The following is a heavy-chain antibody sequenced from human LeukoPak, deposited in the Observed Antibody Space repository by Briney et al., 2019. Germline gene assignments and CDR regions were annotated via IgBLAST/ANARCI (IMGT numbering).Heavy chain of an antibody. CDR2: ISGSGGST. V-gene: IGHV3-23*01. CDR3: AKGSDYYDSSGYSPAAFDI. J-gene: IGHJ3*02. D-gene: IGHD3-22*01. Sequence: GGSLRLSCAASGFTFSSYAMSWVRQAPGKGLEWVSAISGSGGSTYYADSVKGRFTISRDNSKNTLYLQMNSLRAEDTAVYYCAKGSDYYDSSGYSPAAFDIWGQGTMVTVSS. CDR1: GFTFSSYA.